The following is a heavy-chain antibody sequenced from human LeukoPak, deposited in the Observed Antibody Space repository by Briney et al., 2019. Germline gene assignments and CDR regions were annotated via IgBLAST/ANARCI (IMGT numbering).Heavy chain of an antibody. CDR2: ISTYDGAT. Sequence: ASVKVSCKASGYTFTSYDINWVRQATGQGLEWMGWISTYDGATNYAQRFQGRVTMTADTSTTTAYMTLRSLRSDDTAVYYCATQYYGESRTYGMDVWGQGTTVIVSS. D-gene: IGHD2-21*01. J-gene: IGHJ6*02. CDR3: ATQYYGESRTYGMDV. V-gene: IGHV1-18*01. CDR1: GYTFTSYD.